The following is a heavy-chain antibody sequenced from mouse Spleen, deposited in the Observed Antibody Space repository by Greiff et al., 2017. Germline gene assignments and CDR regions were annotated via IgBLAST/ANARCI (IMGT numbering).Heavy chain of an antibody. CDR1: GYAFSSSW. D-gene: IGHD1-1*01. J-gene: IGHJ3*01. V-gene: IGHV1-82*01. CDR3: APYYYGSEAWFAY. Sequence: QVQLQQSGPELVKPGASVKISCKASGYAFSSSWMNWVKQRPGKGLEWIGRIYPGDGDTNYNGKFKGKATLTADKSSSTAYMQLSSLTSEDSAVYFCAPYYYGSEAWFAYWGQGTLVTVSA. CDR2: IYPGDGDT.